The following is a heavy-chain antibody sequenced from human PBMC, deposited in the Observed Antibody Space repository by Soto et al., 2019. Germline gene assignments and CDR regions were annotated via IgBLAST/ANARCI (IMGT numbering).Heavy chain of an antibody. D-gene: IGHD3-22*01. CDR1: GFTFSSYA. J-gene: IGHJ6*02. Sequence: PVGSLRLSCAASGFTFSSYAMSWVRQAPGKGLEWVSAISGSGGSTYYADSVKGRFTISRDNSKNTLYLQMNSLRAEDTAVYYCAKWDETYYYDSSGSYGMDVWGQGTTVTVSS. CDR2: ISGSGGST. CDR3: AKWDETYYYDSSGSYGMDV. V-gene: IGHV3-23*01.